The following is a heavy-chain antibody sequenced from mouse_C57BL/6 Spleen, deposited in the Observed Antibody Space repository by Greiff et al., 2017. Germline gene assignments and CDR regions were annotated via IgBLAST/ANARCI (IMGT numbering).Heavy chain of an antibody. Sequence: QVQLQQPGAELVRPGTSVKLSCKASGYTFTSYWMHWVKQRPGQGLEWIGVIDPSDSYTNYNQKFKGKATLTVDTSSSTAYMQLSSLTSEDSAVYYCARSNPLFLRYFDYWGQGTTLTVSS. J-gene: IGHJ2*01. CDR1: GYTFTSYW. CDR3: ARSNPLFLRYFDY. CDR2: IDPSDSYT. D-gene: IGHD1-1*01. V-gene: IGHV1-59*01.